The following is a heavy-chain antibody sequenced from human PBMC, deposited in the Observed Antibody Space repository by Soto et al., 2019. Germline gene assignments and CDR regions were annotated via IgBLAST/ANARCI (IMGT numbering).Heavy chain of an antibody. V-gene: IGHV5-10-1*01. CDR2: VDPSDSYT. J-gene: IGHJ4*02. CDR1: GYNFGSYW. D-gene: IGHD6-19*01. CDR3: ASQSHASGSGWAVSPMDS. Sequence: GESLKISCKTSGYNFGSYWVAWVRQVPGKGLEWMGRVDPSDSYTNYSPSFEGHVTISGDMSITTAYLDWGSLAASDTGVYYCASQSHASGSGWAVSPMDSCGQGTLVPVSS.